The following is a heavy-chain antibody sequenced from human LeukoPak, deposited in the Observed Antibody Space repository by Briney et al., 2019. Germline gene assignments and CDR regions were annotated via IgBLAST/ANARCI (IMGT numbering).Heavy chain of an antibody. J-gene: IGHJ4*02. Sequence: GGSLRLSCAASGFTFDDYVMHWVRQAPGKGLEWVSGINWNSVSIDYADSVKGRFTISRDNAENSLYLQMHSLRPEDTALYYCEKGDSYGCRFFDYWGPGTAVTVSS. CDR2: INWNSVSI. D-gene: IGHD5-18*01. CDR1: GFTFDDYV. V-gene: IGHV3-9*01. CDR3: EKGDSYGCRFFDY.